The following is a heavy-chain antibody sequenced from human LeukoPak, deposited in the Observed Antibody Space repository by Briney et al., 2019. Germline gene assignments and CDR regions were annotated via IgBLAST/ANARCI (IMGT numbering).Heavy chain of an antibody. D-gene: IGHD3-22*01. CDR2: ISGSGGST. Sequence: GGSLRLSCAASGFTFTTYAMSWVRQAPGKGLEWVSAISGSGGSTYYADSVKGRFTISRDNSKNTLYLQMNSLRAEDTAVYYCAKQDYMIVVGSDAFDIWGQGTMVTVSS. V-gene: IGHV3-23*01. CDR1: GFTFTTYA. J-gene: IGHJ3*02. CDR3: AKQDYMIVVGSDAFDI.